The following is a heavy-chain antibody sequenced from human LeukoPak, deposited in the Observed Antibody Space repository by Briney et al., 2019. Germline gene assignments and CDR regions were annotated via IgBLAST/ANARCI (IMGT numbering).Heavy chain of an antibody. Sequence: GASVKVSCKASGYTFTSYGISWVRQAPGQGLEWMGGIIPIFGTANYAQKFQGRVTITADESTSTAYMELSSLRSEDTAVYYCARTSYCSSTSCSGRYYYWGQGTLVTVSS. V-gene: IGHV1-69*13. CDR2: IIPIFGTA. J-gene: IGHJ4*02. CDR1: GYTFTSYG. D-gene: IGHD2-2*01. CDR3: ARTSYCSSTSCSGRYYY.